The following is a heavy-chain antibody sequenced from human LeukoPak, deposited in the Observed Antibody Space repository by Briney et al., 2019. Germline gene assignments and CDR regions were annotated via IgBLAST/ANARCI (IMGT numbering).Heavy chain of an antibody. D-gene: IGHD3-10*01. Sequence: SETLSLTCTVSGGSISSYYWSRIRQPPGKGLEWIGYIYYSGSTDYNPSLKSRVTISVDTSKNQFSLKLSSVTAADTAVYYCARGVYGSGRRRSDAFDIWGQGTMVTVSS. CDR3: ARGVYGSGRRRSDAFDI. V-gene: IGHV4-59*01. CDR1: GGSISSYY. J-gene: IGHJ3*02. CDR2: IYYSGST.